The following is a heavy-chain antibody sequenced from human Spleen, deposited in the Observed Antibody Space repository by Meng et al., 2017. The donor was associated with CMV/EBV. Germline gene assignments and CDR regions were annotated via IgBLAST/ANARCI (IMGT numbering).Heavy chain of an antibody. Sequence: ASVKVSCKASGYTFTAYYIHWVRQAPGQGLEWMGWINPNSGGTNYAQKFQGRVTMTRDTSISTAYMELSRLRSDDTAVYYCARSMAITMIVVVIQQGTHDAFDIWGQGTMVTVSS. J-gene: IGHJ3*02. CDR2: INPNSGGT. V-gene: IGHV1-2*02. CDR1: GYTFTAYY. CDR3: ARSMAITMIVVVIQQGTHDAFDI. D-gene: IGHD3-22*01.